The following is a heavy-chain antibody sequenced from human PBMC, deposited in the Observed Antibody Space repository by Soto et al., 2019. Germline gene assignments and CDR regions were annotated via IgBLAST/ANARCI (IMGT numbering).Heavy chain of an antibody. CDR1: GFTFSSYS. CDR2: ISSSSSYI. Sequence: GGSLRLSCAASGFTFSSYSMNWVRQAPGKGLEWVSSISSSSSYIYYADSVKGRFTISRDNAKNSLYLQMNSLRAEDTAVYYCARAIAVAGNPNYFDYWGQGTLVTVSS. J-gene: IGHJ4*02. D-gene: IGHD6-19*01. V-gene: IGHV3-21*01. CDR3: ARAIAVAGNPNYFDY.